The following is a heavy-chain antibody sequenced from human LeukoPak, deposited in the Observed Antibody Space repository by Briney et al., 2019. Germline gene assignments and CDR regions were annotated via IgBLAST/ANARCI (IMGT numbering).Heavy chain of an antibody. CDR3: ARTIVVVTAMENEYYFDY. Sequence: SVKVSCKASGGTFSSYAISWVRQAPGQGLEWMGRIIPIFGTANYAQKFQGGVTITTDESTSTAYMELSSLRSEDTAVYCCARTIVVVTAMENEYYFDYWGQGTLVTVSS. J-gene: IGHJ4*02. CDR1: GGTFSSYA. D-gene: IGHD2-21*02. V-gene: IGHV1-69*05. CDR2: IIPIFGTA.